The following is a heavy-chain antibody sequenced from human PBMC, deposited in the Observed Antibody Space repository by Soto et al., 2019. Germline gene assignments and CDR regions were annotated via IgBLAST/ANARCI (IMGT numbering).Heavy chain of an antibody. D-gene: IGHD5-12*01. CDR3: ARLRSGYETYYFDY. Sequence: SDSLDLACAFSGCSIMSYEGSWIRKPPGKGLEWIVYIYYSVITNYNPSLKSRVTISVDTSKNQFSLKLSSVTAADTAVYYCARLRSGYETYYFDYWGQGPLVTVSS. V-gene: IGHV4-59*01. CDR1: GCSIMSYE. J-gene: IGHJ4*02. CDR2: IYYSVIT.